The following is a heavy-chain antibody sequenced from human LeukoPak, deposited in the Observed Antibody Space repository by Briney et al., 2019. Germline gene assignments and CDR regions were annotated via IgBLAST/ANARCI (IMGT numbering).Heavy chain of an antibody. CDR2: ISGRGGST. V-gene: IGHV3-23*01. CDR1: GFTFSSYA. D-gene: IGHD6-13*01. Sequence: GGSLRLSCAASGFTFSSYAMSWVRQAPGKGLEGVSAISGRGGSTYYADSVKGRFTISRDNSKNTLYLQMNSLRAEDTAVFYCEKDPDSSSWYNWFDPWGQGTLVTVSS. CDR3: EKDPDSSSWYNWFDP. J-gene: IGHJ5*02.